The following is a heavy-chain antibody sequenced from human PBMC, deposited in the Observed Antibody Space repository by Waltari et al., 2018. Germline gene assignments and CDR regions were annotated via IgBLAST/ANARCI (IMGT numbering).Heavy chain of an antibody. D-gene: IGHD3-22*01. CDR3: ASSYYYDSSGYLEYYFDY. V-gene: IGHV5-51*01. J-gene: IGHJ4*02. CDR2: IYPGDSDT. Sequence: EVQLVQSGAEVKKPGESLKISCKGSGYSFTSYWIGWVRQMPGKGLEWMGIIYPGDSDTRYSPSFQGQVTISADKSISTAYLQWSSLKASDTAMYYCASSYYYDSSGYLEYYFDYWGQGTLVTVSS. CDR1: GYSFTSYW.